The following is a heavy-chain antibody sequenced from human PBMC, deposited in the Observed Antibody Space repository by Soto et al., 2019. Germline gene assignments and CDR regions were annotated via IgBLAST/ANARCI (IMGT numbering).Heavy chain of an antibody. CDR3: SRHSDDSSSWYSHYYYYMDV. J-gene: IGHJ6*03. D-gene: IGHD6-13*01. CDR2: IYPGDSDT. Sequence: PGESLKISCKGSGYSFTSYWIGWVRQMPGKGLEWMGIIYPGDSDTRYSPSFQGQVTISADKSISTAYLQWSSLKASDTAMYYCSRHSDDSSSWYSHYYYYMDVWGKGTTVTVSS. CDR1: GYSFTSYW. V-gene: IGHV5-51*01.